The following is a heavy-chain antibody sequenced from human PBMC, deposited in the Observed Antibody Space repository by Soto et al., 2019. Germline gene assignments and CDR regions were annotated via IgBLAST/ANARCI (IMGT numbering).Heavy chain of an antibody. CDR2: ISYVGSRE. J-gene: IGHJ4*02. D-gene: IGHD3-10*01. Sequence: QVQLVESGGGVVQPGRSLRLSCAASGFTFSSYGMHWVRQAPGKGLDWVALISYVGSREYYADSVKGRFTISRDDSKNTLYLQMNSLRAEDTAVYYCAKDRGDYFDYWGQGTLVTVSS. CDR3: AKDRGDYFDY. V-gene: IGHV3-30*18. CDR1: GFTFSSYG.